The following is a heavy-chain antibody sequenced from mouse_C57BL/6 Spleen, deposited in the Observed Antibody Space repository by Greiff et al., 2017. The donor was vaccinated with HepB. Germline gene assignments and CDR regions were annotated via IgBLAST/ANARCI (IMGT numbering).Heavy chain of an antibody. J-gene: IGHJ1*03. CDR2: LHPNSGST. CDR3: ARRPSITTVVATDWYFDV. V-gene: IGHV1-64*01. Sequence: VQLQQPGAELVKPGASVKLSCKASGYTFTSYWMHWVKQRPGQGLEWIGMLHPNSGSTKYNEKFKSKATLTVDKSSSTAYMQLSSLTSEDSAVYYCARRPSITTVVATDWYFDVWGTGTTVTVSS. CDR1: GYTFTSYW. D-gene: IGHD1-1*01.